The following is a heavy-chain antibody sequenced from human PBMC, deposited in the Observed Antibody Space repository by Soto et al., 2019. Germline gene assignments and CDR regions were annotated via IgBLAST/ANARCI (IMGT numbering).Heavy chain of an antibody. Sequence: SETLSLTCTVSGGSISSYYWSWIRQPPGKGLEWIGYIYYSGSTNYNPSLKSRVTISVDTSKNQFSLKLSSVTAADTAVYYCAGVRGVNWFDPWGQGTLVTVSS. CDR3: AGVRGVNWFDP. CDR1: GGSISSYY. D-gene: IGHD3-10*01. J-gene: IGHJ5*02. CDR2: IYYSGST. V-gene: IGHV4-59*01.